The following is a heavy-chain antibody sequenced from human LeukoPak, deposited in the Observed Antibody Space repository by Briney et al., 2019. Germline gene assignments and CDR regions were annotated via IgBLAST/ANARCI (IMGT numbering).Heavy chain of an antibody. J-gene: IGHJ3*01. CDR3: ARDLRFGEWKVQV. V-gene: IGHV1-46*01. CDR1: GYTFTSYY. Sequence: PGASVKVSWQTSGYTFTSYYMHWVRQAPGQGLEWMGIINPSGGSTSYAQKFQGRVTMTRDTSTSTVYMELSSLRSEDTAVYYCARDLRFGEWKVQVWGQGTMVTVSS. D-gene: IGHD3-10*01. CDR2: INPSGGST.